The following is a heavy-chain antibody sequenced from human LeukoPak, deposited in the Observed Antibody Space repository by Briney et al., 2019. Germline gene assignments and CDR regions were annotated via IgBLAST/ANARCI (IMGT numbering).Heavy chain of an antibody. CDR2: IKQGGSDK. Sequence: GGSLRLSCEASGFTLSNHWMTWVRQAPGKGLEWVATIKQGGSDKFYVDSVKGRFTISGDNAKNSLYLETNSLRVEDTAVYYCARDTFGLWGQGTLVTVSS. V-gene: IGHV3-7*01. CDR1: GFTLSNHW. J-gene: IGHJ4*02. D-gene: IGHD2/OR15-2a*01. CDR3: ARDTFGL.